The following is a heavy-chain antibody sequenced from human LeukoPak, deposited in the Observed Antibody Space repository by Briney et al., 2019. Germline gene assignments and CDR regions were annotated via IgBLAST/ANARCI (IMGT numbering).Heavy chain of an antibody. CDR2: INHNGST. CDR1: GGSFSGYY. Sequence: PSETLSLTCAVYGGSFSGYYWSWIRQPPGKGLEWIGEINHNGSTNYNPSLKSRVTISVEMSKNQFSLKLSSVTAADTAVYYCARTLQYVWGSDRSHDDFDIWGQGTMVTVSS. V-gene: IGHV4-34*01. D-gene: IGHD3-16*02. CDR3: ARTLQYVWGSDRSHDDFDI. J-gene: IGHJ3*02.